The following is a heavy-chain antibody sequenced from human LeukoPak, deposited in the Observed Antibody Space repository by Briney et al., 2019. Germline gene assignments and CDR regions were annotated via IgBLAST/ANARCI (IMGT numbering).Heavy chain of an antibody. CDR2: IYYSGST. V-gene: IGHV4-59*01. D-gene: IGHD2-2*01. J-gene: IGHJ5*02. CDR3: ARDSCSSTSCYDS. Sequence: SETLSLTCTISGDSTNTYFWSWIRQPPGKGLEWIGYIYYSGSTNYNPSLKSRVTISVDTSKNQFSLKLSSVTAADTAVYYCARDSCSSTSCYDSWGQGTLVTVSS. CDR1: GDSTNTYF.